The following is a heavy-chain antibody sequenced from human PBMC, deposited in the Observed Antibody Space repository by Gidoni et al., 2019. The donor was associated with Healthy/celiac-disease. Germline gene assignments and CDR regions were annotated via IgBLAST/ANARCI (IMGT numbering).Heavy chain of an antibody. CDR2: INHSGST. Sequence: QVQLQQWGAGLLKPSETLSLTCAVYGGSFSGYYWSWIRQPPGKGLEWIGEINHSGSTNYNPSLKSRVTISVDTSKNQFSLKLSSVTAADTAVYFCASSGGSYGGLFDYWGQGTLVTVSS. V-gene: IGHV4-34*01. D-gene: IGHD1-26*01. CDR1: GGSFSGYY. J-gene: IGHJ4*02. CDR3: ASSGGSYGGLFDY.